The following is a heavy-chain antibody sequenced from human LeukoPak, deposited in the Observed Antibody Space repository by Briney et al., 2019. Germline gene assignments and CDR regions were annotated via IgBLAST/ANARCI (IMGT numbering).Heavy chain of an antibody. CDR3: ARHFALLRYFAWLLPFDY. V-gene: IGHV4-39*01. CDR1: GGSISSSSYY. J-gene: IGHJ4*02. D-gene: IGHD3-9*01. CDR2: IYYSGST. Sequence: SETLSLTCTVSGGSISSSSYYWGWIRQPPGKGLEWIGSIYYSGSTYYNPSLKSRVTISVDTSKNQFSLKLSSVTAADTAVYYCARHFALLRYFAWLLPFDYWGQGTLVTVSS.